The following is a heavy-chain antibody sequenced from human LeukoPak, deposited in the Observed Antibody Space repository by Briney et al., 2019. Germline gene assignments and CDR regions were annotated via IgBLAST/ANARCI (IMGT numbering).Heavy chain of an antibody. J-gene: IGHJ3*02. CDR3: ASDFGYCSGGSCYSSFDI. CDR1: GYTFTCYY. V-gene: IGHV1-2*02. D-gene: IGHD2-15*01. CDR2: INPNSGGT. Sequence: ASVKVSCKASGYTFTCYYMHWVRQAPGQGLEWMGWINPNSGGTNYAQKFQGRVTMTRDTSISTAYMELSRLRSDDTAVYCCASDFGYCSGGSCYSSFDIWGQGTMVTVSS.